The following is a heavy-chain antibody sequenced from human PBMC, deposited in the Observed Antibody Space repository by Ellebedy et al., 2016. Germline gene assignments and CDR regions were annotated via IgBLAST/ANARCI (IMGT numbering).Heavy chain of an antibody. D-gene: IGHD4-17*01. CDR2: ISDDGNDK. V-gene: IGHV3-30*18. CDR1: GFTFSRYD. J-gene: IGHJ4*02. CDR3: AKDPSVTTSD. Sequence: GESLKISXAASGFTFSRYDIHWVRQAPGKGLEWVAVISDDGNDKYYRDSVKGRFTISRDNSKNRLFLQMSNLITEDTAMYYCAKDPSVTTSDWGQGTLVTVSS.